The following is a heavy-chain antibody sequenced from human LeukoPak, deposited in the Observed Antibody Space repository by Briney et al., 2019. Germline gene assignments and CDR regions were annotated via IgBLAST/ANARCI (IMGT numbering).Heavy chain of an antibody. D-gene: IGHD6-19*01. CDR2: IYYSGST. CDR1: GGSISSYY. CDR3: ASIAVAGTGIDFDY. V-gene: IGHV4-59*01. Sequence: SETLSLTCTVSGGSISSYYWSWIRQPPGKGLEWIGYIYYSGSTNYNPSLKSRVTISVDTSKNQFSLKLSSVTAADAAVYYCASIAVAGTGIDFDYWGQGTLVTVSS. J-gene: IGHJ4*02.